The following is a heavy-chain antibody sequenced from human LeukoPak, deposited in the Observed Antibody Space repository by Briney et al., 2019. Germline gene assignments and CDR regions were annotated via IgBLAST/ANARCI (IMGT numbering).Heavy chain of an antibody. CDR3: ARGRPTTSIAAAGVNWFDP. D-gene: IGHD6-13*01. V-gene: IGHV1-69*06. J-gene: IGHJ5*02. CDR1: GGTFNNYG. Sequence: GAAVTASCKPSGGTFNNYGISWVRQAPGQGLEWMGGIIPIFGTANYAQKFQGRVTITADKSTSTAYMELSSLRSEDTAVYYCARGRPTTSIAAAGVNWFDPWGQGTLVTVSS. CDR2: IIPIFGTA.